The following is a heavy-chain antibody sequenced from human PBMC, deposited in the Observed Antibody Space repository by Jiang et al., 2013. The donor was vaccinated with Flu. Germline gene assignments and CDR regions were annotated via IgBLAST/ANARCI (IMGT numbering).Heavy chain of an antibody. CDR3: ARDQPDTAMVKGAAFDI. D-gene: IGHD5-18*01. Sequence: QLVESGGGVVQPGRSLRLSCAASGFTFSSYGMHWVRQAPGKGLEWVAVIWYDGSNKYYADSVKGRFTISRDNSKNTLYLQMNSLRAEDTAVYYCARDQPDTAMVKGAAFDIWGQGTMVTVSS. V-gene: IGHV3-33*01. CDR1: GFTFSSYG. J-gene: IGHJ3*02. CDR2: IWYDGSNK.